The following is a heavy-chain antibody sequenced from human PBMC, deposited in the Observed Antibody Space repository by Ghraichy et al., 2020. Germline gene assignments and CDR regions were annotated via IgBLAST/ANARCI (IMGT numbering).Heavy chain of an antibody. D-gene: IGHD2-2*01. V-gene: IGHV3-23*01. CDR1: GFTFRDYS. CDR3: AKDHLDARYCSSTSCLFDFDN. Sequence: GGSLRLSCAASGFTFRDYSMSWVRQALGKGLEWVSTISGSADSTYYADSVKGRFTISRDNSKNTLYLQMNRLRAEDTAVYYCAKDHLDARYCSSTSCLFDFDNLGQGTLVTVSS. J-gene: IGHJ4*02. CDR2: ISGSADST.